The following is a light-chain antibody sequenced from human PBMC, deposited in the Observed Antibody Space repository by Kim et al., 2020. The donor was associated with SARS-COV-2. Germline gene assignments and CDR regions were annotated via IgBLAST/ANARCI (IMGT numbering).Light chain of an antibody. CDR3: SAWDSSLSAWV. V-gene: IGLV10-54*01. CDR1: TDNVGYQG. J-gene: IGLJ3*02. Sequence: QAATLTCTGNTDNVGYQGAAWLQQHQGHPPKLLFCRNNNRPSGISERLSASRSGNIASLTITGLQPEDEADYYCSAWDSSLSAWVFGGGTKLTVL. CDR2: RNN.